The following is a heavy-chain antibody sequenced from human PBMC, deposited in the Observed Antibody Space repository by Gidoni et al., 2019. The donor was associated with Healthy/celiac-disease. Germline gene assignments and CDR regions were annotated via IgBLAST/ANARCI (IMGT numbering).Heavy chain of an antibody. J-gene: IGHJ4*02. Sequence: EVQLLESGGGLVQPGGSLRLSCAASGFTFSSYAMSWVRQAPGKGLEWVSASSGSGGSTYYADSVKGRFTISRDNSKNTLYLQMNSLRAEDTAVYYCAKDPAPLELNYDYIWGSYPAFDYWGQGTLVTVSS. CDR1: GFTFSSYA. CDR2: SSGSGGST. CDR3: AKDPAPLELNYDYIWGSYPAFDY. D-gene: IGHD3-16*02. V-gene: IGHV3-23*01.